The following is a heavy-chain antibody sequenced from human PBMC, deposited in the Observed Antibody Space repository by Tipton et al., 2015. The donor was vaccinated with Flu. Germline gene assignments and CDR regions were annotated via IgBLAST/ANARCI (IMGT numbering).Heavy chain of an antibody. CDR3: ARDDGTPTADHYYRGLDV. CDR2: VSYDGSNR. CDR1: GFNFRSFA. Sequence: SLRLSCEVSGFNFRSFAMHWVRQAPGKGLEWVAVVSYDGSNRYYADSVKGRFTISRDNSKNTVFLQMNSLRREDTAVYYCARDDGTPTADHYYRGLDVWGQGTTVTVSS. D-gene: IGHD1-14*01. V-gene: IGHV3-30*04. J-gene: IGHJ6*02.